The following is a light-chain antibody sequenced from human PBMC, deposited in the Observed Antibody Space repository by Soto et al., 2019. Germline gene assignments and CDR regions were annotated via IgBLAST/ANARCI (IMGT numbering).Light chain of an antibody. CDR2: EVS. J-gene: IGLJ1*01. CDR1: SSDVGGYKF. V-gene: IGLV2-14*01. Sequence: QSALTQPASVSGSAGQSITISCTGTSSDVGGYKFVSWYQQQHPAKAPHLLIYEVSNRSSGVSNRFSGSTSGNTASLTISVLEAEDEDDYYCTSYRRSNTLVFGTGTKLTVL. CDR3: TSYRRSNTLV.